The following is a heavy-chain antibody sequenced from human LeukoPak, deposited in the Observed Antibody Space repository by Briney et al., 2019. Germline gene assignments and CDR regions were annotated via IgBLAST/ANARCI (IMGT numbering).Heavy chain of an antibody. D-gene: IGHD5-24*01. Sequence: GGSLRLSCAASGFTFSSYEMNWVRQAPGKGLEWVSYISGSGSTIYYADSVKGRFTISRDNAKNSLYLQMNSLRAEDTAVYYCASTDGYMLYWGQGTLVTVSS. CDR2: ISGSGSTI. V-gene: IGHV3-48*03. CDR1: GFTFSSYE. J-gene: IGHJ4*02. CDR3: ASTDGYMLY.